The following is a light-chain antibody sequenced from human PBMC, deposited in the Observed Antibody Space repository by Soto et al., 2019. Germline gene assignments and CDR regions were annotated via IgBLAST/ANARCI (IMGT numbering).Light chain of an antibody. V-gene: IGKV3-15*01. Sequence: EIVITQSPATLSVSPGERATLSCRASQSLRGSLAWYQQKPGQAPRLLIYGASTRATGIPARFSGSGSGTEFTXTIGSLQSEDLAVYYCQQYTNGWTFGQGNKV. CDR3: QQYTNGWT. CDR2: GAS. J-gene: IGKJ1*01. CDR1: QSLRGS.